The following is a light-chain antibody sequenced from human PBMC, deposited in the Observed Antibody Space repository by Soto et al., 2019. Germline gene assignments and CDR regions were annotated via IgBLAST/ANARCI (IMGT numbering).Light chain of an antibody. CDR1: QSVSSN. V-gene: IGKV3-15*01. CDR2: GAS. J-gene: IGKJ4*01. Sequence: EIVMTQSPATLSVSPGERATLSCRASQSVSSNLAWYQQKPGQAPRLLIYGASTRATGIPARFSGSGSGTEITLTISSLQSEDFAVYYCQQYNNWPQTFGGGTKVEI. CDR3: QQYNNWPQT.